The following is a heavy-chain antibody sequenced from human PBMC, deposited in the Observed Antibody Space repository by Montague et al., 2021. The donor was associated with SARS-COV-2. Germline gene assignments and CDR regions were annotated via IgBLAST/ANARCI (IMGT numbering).Heavy chain of an antibody. Sequence: SETLSHTCTVSGGSISSYYWSWIRQPPGKGLEWIGYIYYSGSTNYNPSLKSPVTISEDTSKNQFSLKLSSVTAADTAVYYCARGDVEMATIKSGGPFYHFDYWGQGTLVTVSS. CDR2: IYYSGST. J-gene: IGHJ4*02. CDR1: GGSISSYY. V-gene: IGHV4-59*13. CDR3: ARGDVEMATIKSGGPFYHFDY. D-gene: IGHD5-24*01.